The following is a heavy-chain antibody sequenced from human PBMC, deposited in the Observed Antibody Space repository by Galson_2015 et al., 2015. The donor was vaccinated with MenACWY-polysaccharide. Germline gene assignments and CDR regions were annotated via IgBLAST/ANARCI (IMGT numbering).Heavy chain of an antibody. CDR3: ARIRVGVDYDSSGSPFDP. CDR1: GFSLSTSGMC. V-gene: IGHV2-70*11. D-gene: IGHD3-22*01. J-gene: IGHJ5*02. CDR2: IDWDDDK. Sequence: PALVKPTQTLTLPCTFSGFSLSTSGMCVSWIRQPPGKALEWLARIDWDDDKYYSTSLKTRLTISKDTSKNQVVLTMTNMDPVDTATYYCARIRVGVDYDSSGSPFDPWGQGTLVTVSS.